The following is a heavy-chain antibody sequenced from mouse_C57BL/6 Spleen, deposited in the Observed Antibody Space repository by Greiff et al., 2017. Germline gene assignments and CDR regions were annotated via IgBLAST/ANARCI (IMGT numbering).Heavy chain of an antibody. Sequence: DVKLQESGPGLVKPSQSLSLSCSVTGYSITSGYYWNWIRQFPGNKLEWMGYISYDGSNNYNPSLKNRISINRDTSKNQFFLKLNSVTTEDTATYYCARGADGYYPYFDYWGQGTTLTVSS. CDR2: ISYDGSN. J-gene: IGHJ2*01. V-gene: IGHV3-6*01. CDR1: GYSITSGYY. CDR3: ARGADGYYPYFDY. D-gene: IGHD2-3*01.